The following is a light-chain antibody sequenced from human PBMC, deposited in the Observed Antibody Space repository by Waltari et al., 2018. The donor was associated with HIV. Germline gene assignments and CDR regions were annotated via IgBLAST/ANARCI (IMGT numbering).Light chain of an antibody. CDR3: SSYTSSRAYV. CDR2: AVS. J-gene: IGLJ1*01. V-gene: IGLV2-14*03. CDR1: SSDVGGYNY. Sequence: QSALTQPASVSGSPGQSITISCTGTSSDVGGYNYVSWYQQPPGKAPKLMIYAVSIRPSGVATRVSGSKSRNTASLTISGLQAENEAEYYCSSYTSSRAYVFGTGTRVTV.